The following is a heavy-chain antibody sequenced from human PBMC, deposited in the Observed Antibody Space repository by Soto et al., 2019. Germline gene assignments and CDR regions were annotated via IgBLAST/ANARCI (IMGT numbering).Heavy chain of an antibody. Sequence: GGSLRLSCAASGFTFSSYGMHWVRQAPGKGLEWVAVIWYDGSNKYYADSVKGRFTISRDNSKNTLYLQMNSLRAEDTAVYYCASSRGTGASNGHDAFDIWGQGTMVTVSS. D-gene: IGHD7-27*01. J-gene: IGHJ3*02. CDR2: IWYDGSNK. CDR3: ASSRGTGASNGHDAFDI. CDR1: GFTFSSYG. V-gene: IGHV3-33*01.